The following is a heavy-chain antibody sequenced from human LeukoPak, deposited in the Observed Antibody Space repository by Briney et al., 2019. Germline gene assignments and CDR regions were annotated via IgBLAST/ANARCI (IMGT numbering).Heavy chain of an antibody. CDR2: IYPGDSDT. CDR3: ARLGRKEVPYSWFDP. CDR1: GYSFTSYW. V-gene: IGHV5-51*01. J-gene: IGHJ5*02. Sequence: GESLKISCKGSGYSFTSYWIGWVRQMPGKGLEWMGIIYPGDSDTRYSPSFQGQVTISADKSISTAYLQWSSLKASDTAMYYCARLGRKEVPYSWFDPWGQGTLVTVSS.